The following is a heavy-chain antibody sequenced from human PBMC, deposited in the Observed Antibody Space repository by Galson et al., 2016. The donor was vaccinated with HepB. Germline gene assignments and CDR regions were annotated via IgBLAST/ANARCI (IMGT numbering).Heavy chain of an antibody. D-gene: IGHD2-15*01. CDR1: DFSVSVSY. CDR3: ARLGANPSCLGGSCYRWFDS. CDR2: LYRGGYT. J-gene: IGHJ5*01. Sequence: SLRLSCAVSDFSVSVSYMSWVRQAPGKGLEWVSVLYRGGYTNYADSVKGRFTISRDNSKNTLYLQMNSLRADDTAVYYCARLGANPSCLGGSCYRWFDSWGQGIVVTVSS. V-gene: IGHV3-53*01.